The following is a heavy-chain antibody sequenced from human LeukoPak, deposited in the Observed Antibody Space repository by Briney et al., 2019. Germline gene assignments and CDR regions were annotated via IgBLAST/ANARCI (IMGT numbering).Heavy chain of an antibody. V-gene: IGHV4-39*01. J-gene: IGHJ4*02. CDR2: IYYSGST. CDR3: AGQAPTSSSWYVAAQRGRYYFDY. Sequence: PSETLSLTCTVSGGSISSSSYYWGWIRQPPGKGLEWIGSIYYSGSTYYNPSLKSRVTISVDTSKNQFSLKLSSVTAADTAVYYCAGQAPTSSSWYVAAQRGRYYFDYWGQGTLVTVSS. CDR1: GGSISSSSYY. D-gene: IGHD6-13*01.